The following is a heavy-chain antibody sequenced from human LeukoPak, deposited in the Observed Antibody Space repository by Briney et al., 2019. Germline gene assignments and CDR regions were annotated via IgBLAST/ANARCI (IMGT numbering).Heavy chain of an antibody. J-gene: IGHJ4*02. CDR3: AKDRSSWYYPFDS. D-gene: IGHD3-3*01. CDR1: GFTFSSYA. V-gene: IGHV3-23*01. Sequence: PGGSLRLSCAASGFTFSSYAMSWVRQAPGKGLEWVSAISGSGGSTYYAGSVKGRFTISRDNSKNTLYLQMNSLRAEDTAVYYCAKDRSSWYYPFDSWGQGTLVTVSS. CDR2: ISGSGGST.